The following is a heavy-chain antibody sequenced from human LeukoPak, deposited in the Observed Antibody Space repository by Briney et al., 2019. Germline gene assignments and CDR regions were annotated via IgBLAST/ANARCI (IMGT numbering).Heavy chain of an antibody. CDR2: IYNSGST. J-gene: IGHJ4*02. CDR3: ARQTFGVLYFDS. V-gene: IGHV4-61*02. Sequence: SETLSLTCVVSGGSISRGSYYWNWIRQPAGKGLEWMGRIYNSGSTNYNPSLKSRVTISADMSRNQLSLQLTSVTAADTAVYYCARQTFGVLYFDSWGQGTLVIVPS. CDR1: GGSISRGSYY. D-gene: IGHD3-10*01.